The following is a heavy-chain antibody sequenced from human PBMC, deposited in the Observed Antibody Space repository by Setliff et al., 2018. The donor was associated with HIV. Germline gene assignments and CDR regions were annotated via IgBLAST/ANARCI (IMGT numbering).Heavy chain of an antibody. D-gene: IGHD6-6*01. CDR1: GFTFSSYR. CDR3: AMFSSSSG. CDR2: IRNDGGST. J-gene: IGHJ4*02. V-gene: IGHV3-74*01. Sequence: PGGSLRLSCAASGFTFSSYRMNWVRQAPGKGLVWVSRIRNDGGSTSYADSGKGRFTISRDNAKNTLYLQMNGLRGDDTAVYYCAMFSSSSGWGQGTQVTVSS.